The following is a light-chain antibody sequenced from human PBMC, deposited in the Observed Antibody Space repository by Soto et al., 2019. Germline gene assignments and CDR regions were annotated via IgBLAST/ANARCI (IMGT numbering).Light chain of an antibody. CDR2: GAS. CDR1: QSVSSSY. J-gene: IGKJ1*01. Sequence: EIVLTQSPGTLSLSPGERATLSCRASQSVSSSYLAWYQQKPGQAPRPVIYGASSRAIGIPDRFSGSGYGTDFTLTISRLEPEDFAVYYCQQYGSSPWTFGQGTKVDIK. V-gene: IGKV3-20*01. CDR3: QQYGSSPWT.